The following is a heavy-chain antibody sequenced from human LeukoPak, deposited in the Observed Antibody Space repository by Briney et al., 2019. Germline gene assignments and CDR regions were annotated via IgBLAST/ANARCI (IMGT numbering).Heavy chain of an antibody. CDR2: ISTSSSYI. CDR1: GFTFSSYT. CDR3: ARETSQKGAHYMDV. D-gene: IGHD3-16*01. V-gene: IGHV3-21*04. Sequence: GGSLRLSCAASGFTFSSYTMNWVRQAPGKGLEWVSSISTSSSYIYYADSVKGRFTISRDNAKKSLYLQMNSLRAEDTAVYYCARETSQKGAHYMDVWGKGTTVTISS. J-gene: IGHJ6*03.